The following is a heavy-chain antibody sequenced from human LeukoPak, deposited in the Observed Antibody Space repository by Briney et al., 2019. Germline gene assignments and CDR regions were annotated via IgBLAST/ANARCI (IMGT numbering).Heavy chain of an antibody. CDR1: GFTFSSYS. D-gene: IGHD4/OR15-4a*01. CDR2: ISSSSSYI. Sequence: PGGSLRLSCAASGFTFSSYSMSWVRQAPGKGLEWVSSISSSSSYIYYADSVKGRFTISRDNAKNSLYLQMNSLRAEDTAVYYCARAYGARYYYYGMDVWGQGTTVTVSS. CDR3: ARAYGARYYYYGMDV. J-gene: IGHJ6*02. V-gene: IGHV3-21*01.